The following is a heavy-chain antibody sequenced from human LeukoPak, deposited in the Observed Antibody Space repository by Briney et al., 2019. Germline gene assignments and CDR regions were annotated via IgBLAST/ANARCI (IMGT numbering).Heavy chain of an antibody. Sequence: ASVKVSCKASGYTFSDYAMHWVRQAPGQRFGWMGWIDAGNGDTRYSQKFHGRVTITRDTSASTAYIELRSLRSEDTAMYYCARGSTSDWPLDHWGQETLVTISS. D-gene: IGHD2-2*01. CDR3: ARGSTSDWPLDH. CDR2: IDAGNGDT. V-gene: IGHV1-3*01. J-gene: IGHJ4*02. CDR1: GYTFSDYA.